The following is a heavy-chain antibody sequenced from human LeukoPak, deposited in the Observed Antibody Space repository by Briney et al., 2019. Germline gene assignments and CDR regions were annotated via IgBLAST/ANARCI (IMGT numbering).Heavy chain of an antibody. CDR3: ARGPEGGFGEERKNWFDP. V-gene: IGHV4-34*01. D-gene: IGHD3-10*01. Sequence: PSETLSLTCAVYGGSFSGNYWSWIRQPPGKGLEWIGEINDSGSTNYNPSLKSRVTISVDTSKNQFSLKLSSVTAADTAVYYCARGPEGGFGEERKNWFDPWGQGTLVTVSS. CDR2: INDSGST. J-gene: IGHJ5*02. CDR1: GGSFSGNY.